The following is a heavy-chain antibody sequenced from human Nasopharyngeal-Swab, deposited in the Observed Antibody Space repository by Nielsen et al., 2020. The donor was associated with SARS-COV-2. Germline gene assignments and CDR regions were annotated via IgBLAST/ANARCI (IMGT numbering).Heavy chain of an antibody. CDR2: ISSSGSHK. Sequence: GASLPISCAASGFTFSSYSMNWVRQAPGKGLEWVSFISSSGSHKYYADSMKGRFTISRDNAKSSLYLQLSSLGAEDTAVYYCARVEEYYYGSGSLSDNWGQGTLVTVSS. CDR1: GFTFSSYS. D-gene: IGHD3-10*01. CDR3: ARVEEYYYGSGSLSDN. V-gene: IGHV3-21*01. J-gene: IGHJ4*02.